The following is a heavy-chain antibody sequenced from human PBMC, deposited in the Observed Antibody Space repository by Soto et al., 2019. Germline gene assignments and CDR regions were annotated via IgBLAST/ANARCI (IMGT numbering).Heavy chain of an antibody. D-gene: IGHD3-10*01. CDR2: INGNSGST. J-gene: IGHJ5*02. Sequence: GASVKVSCKASGYSITSYYMHWVRQAPGQGLEWMGIINGNSGSTWYVQKFQGRVTITADESTSTVYMELSSLRSEDTAVYYCARLYAVDYYGSGSYGINWFDPWGQGTLVTVSS. CDR1: GYSITSYY. V-gene: IGHV1-46*01. CDR3: ARLYAVDYYGSGSYGINWFDP.